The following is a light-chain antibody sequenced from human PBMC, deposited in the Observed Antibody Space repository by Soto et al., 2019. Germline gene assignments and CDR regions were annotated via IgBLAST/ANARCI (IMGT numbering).Light chain of an antibody. CDR1: SSNIGGNS. Sequence: QSVLTHLPAVSTAPGQKVTISCSPSSSNIGGNSVSWSQQLPRTAPKLLIYDDDKRPSGIPDRSSGSKSGTSATLGITGVRTGDEADYYCGSWDSSLSAYVVGTGTKVNV. J-gene: IGLJ1*01. CDR3: GSWDSSLSAYV. V-gene: IGLV1-51*01. CDR2: DDD.